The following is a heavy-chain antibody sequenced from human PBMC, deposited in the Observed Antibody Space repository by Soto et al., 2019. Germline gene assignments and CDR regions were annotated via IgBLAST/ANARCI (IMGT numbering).Heavy chain of an antibody. CDR1: GFTFSSYG. CDR3: AKQGGRADVWFDP. D-gene: IGHD3-10*01. Sequence: QVQLVESGGGVVQPGRSLRLSCAASGFTFSSYGMHWVRQAPGKGLEWVAVISYDGSNKYYADSVKGRFTISRYNSKNTLYLQMNSLRAEDTAVYYCAKQGGRADVWFDPWGQGTLVTVSS. J-gene: IGHJ5*02. CDR2: ISYDGSNK. V-gene: IGHV3-30*18.